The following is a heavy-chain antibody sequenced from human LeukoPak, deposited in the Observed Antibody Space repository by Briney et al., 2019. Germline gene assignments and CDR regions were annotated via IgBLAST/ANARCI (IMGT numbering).Heavy chain of an antibody. Sequence: GGSLRLSCAASGFSFSSYEMNWVRQAPGRGLEWVSDINSSGSTIYYADSVKGRFTISRDNAKNSLYLQMNSLRAEDTAVYYCAREKTTADAFDIWGQGTMVTVSS. CDR2: INSSGSTI. CDR1: GFSFSSYE. CDR3: AREKTTADAFDI. J-gene: IGHJ3*02. V-gene: IGHV3-48*03. D-gene: IGHD4-17*01.